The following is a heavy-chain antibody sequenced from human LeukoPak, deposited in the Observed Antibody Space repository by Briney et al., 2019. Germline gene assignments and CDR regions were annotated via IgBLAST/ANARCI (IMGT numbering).Heavy chain of an antibody. CDR3: ARWGQYCSSTSCSNWFDP. Sequence: SVKVSCKASGGTFSSYAISWVRQAPGQGLEWMGRIIPILGIANYAQKFQGRVTITADKSTSTAYMELSSLRSEDTAVYYCARWGQYCSSTSCSNWFDPWGQGTLVTVSS. D-gene: IGHD2-2*01. CDR1: GGTFSSYA. CDR2: IIPILGIA. J-gene: IGHJ5*02. V-gene: IGHV1-69*04.